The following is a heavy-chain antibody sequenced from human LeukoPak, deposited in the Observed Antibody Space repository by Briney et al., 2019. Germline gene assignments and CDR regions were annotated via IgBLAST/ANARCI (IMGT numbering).Heavy chain of an antibody. Sequence: ASVKVSCKASGYDLTNHDIIWVRHTTGQGLEWMGWMNPNSGNRAYAQKFQDRVTMARDTSRSTVHMELSSLRSEDTAVYYCARRAGFVYQSGGYYYFDLWGQGTLVTVSS. CDR1: GYDLTNHD. CDR2: MNPNSGNR. V-gene: IGHV1-8*01. CDR3: ARRAGFVYQSGGYYYFDL. J-gene: IGHJ4*02. D-gene: IGHD3-22*01.